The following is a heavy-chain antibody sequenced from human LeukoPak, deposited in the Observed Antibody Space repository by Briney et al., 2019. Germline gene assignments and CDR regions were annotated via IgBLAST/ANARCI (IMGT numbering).Heavy chain of an antibody. CDR2: IWYDGSNK. Sequence: GGSLRLSCAASGFTFSSYGMHWVRQAPGKGLEWVAVIWYDGSNKYYADSVKGRFTISRDNSKNTLYLQMNSLRAEDTAVYYCARVGGIVVVPAAIDYWGQGTLVTVSS. J-gene: IGHJ4*02. CDR3: ARVGGIVVVPAAIDY. D-gene: IGHD2-2*02. V-gene: IGHV3-33*01. CDR1: GFTFSSYG.